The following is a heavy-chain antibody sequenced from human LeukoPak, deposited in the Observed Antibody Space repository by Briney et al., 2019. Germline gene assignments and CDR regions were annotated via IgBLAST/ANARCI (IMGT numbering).Heavy chain of an antibody. CDR2: IYYSGSA. CDR3: ARVNYGSATKEDY. J-gene: IGHJ4*02. V-gene: IGHV4-31*03. D-gene: IGHD3-10*01. CDR1: GGSISSGGYY. Sequence: PSETLSLTCTVSGGSISSGGYYWSWIRQHPGKGLEWIGYIYYSGSAYYNPSLKSRVTISVDTSENQFSLKLSSVTAADTAVYYCARVNYGSATKEDYWGQGTLVTVSS.